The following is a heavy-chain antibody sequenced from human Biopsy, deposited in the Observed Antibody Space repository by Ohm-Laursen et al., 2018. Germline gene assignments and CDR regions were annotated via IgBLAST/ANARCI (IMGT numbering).Heavy chain of an antibody. D-gene: IGHD4-23*01. CDR1: GGSFTGHY. Sequence: GTLSLTCTVSGGSFTGHYWSWIRQPPGKGLEWIGHISYTGYTSYKSSLKSRVTISLDTSRKHFSLRLTSLAAADTAVYYCARGSNEYGGLYFPHWGQGTLVTVSS. J-gene: IGHJ1*01. CDR3: ARGSNEYGGLYFPH. V-gene: IGHV4-59*11. CDR2: ISYTGYT.